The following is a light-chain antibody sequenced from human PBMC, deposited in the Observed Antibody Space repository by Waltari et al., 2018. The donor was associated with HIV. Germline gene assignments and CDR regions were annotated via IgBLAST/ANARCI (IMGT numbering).Light chain of an antibody. CDR1: SSNIGAGYD. CDR2: GNN. J-gene: IGLJ2*01. Sequence: QSVLTQPPSVSGAPGQRVTISCTGSSSNIGAGYDVHWYQQLPGTAPNHRINGNNNRPSGVSDRCSDFKSGTSASLAITGLQTEDEADYYCQSYDVSLSGSIFGGGTKLTVL. CDR3: QSYDVSLSGSI. V-gene: IGLV1-40*01.